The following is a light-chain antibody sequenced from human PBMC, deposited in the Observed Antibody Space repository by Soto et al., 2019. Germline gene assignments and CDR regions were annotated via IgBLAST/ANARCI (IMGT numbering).Light chain of an antibody. CDR2: YDH. Sequence: SYELTQPPSVSVAPGKTATIACGGDNIGSISVHWYQHKPGQAPLLVISYDHDRPSGIPERFSGSNSGSTATLTISRVEAGDEADYYCQVWDTISDQQVFGGGTKVTVL. J-gene: IGLJ2*01. CDR3: QVWDTISDQQV. CDR1: NIGSIS. V-gene: IGLV3-21*01.